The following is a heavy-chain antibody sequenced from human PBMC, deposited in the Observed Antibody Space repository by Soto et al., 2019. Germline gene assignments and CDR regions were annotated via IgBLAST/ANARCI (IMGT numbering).Heavy chain of an antibody. Sequence: GGSLRLSCAASGFTFSIYSMNWVRQAPGKGLEWVSYISSSSSYIYYADSLKGRFTISRDNAKNSLYLQMNSLRVEDTAVYYCARAKMDTGFNYYYGMDVWGQGTTVTVSS. D-gene: IGHD5-18*01. V-gene: IGHV3-21*01. CDR3: ARAKMDTGFNYYYGMDV. CDR2: ISSSSSYI. CDR1: GFTFSIYS. J-gene: IGHJ6*02.